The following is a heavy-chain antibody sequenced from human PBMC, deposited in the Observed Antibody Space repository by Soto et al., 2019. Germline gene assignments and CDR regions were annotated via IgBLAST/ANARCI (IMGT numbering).Heavy chain of an antibody. CDR2: IYASGST. Sequence: SETLSLTCTVSGGSISTYYWSWIRQPAGKGLEWIGRIYASGSTNYNPSLKSRVTMSVATSKNQFSLKLSSVTAADTAVYYCARGGMVIIPTATAFDYWGQGTLVTV. J-gene: IGHJ4*02. CDR1: GGSISTYY. V-gene: IGHV4-4*07. CDR3: ARGGMVIIPTATAFDY. D-gene: IGHD2-2*01.